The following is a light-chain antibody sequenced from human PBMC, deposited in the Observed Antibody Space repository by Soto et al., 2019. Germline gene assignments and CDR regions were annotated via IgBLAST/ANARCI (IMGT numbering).Light chain of an antibody. CDR2: GAS. CDR1: LTIGHS. V-gene: IGKV1-39*01. Sequence: DIQMTQSPSSLSACVGDRVTITCRASLTIGHSLSWFQQKAGKPPTLLIYGASALQRGVPARFSGSGSGTEFTLTINKMQREDFATYYCQQTYNLPRTFGQGTKVDNK. CDR3: QQTYNLPRT. J-gene: IGKJ1*01.